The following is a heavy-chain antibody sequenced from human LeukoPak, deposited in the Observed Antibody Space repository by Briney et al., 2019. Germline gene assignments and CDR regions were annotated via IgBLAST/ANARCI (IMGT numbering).Heavy chain of an antibody. V-gene: IGHV4-34*01. Sequence: SETLSLTCAVYGGSFIGYYWSWIRQPPGKGLEWSGEINHSGGANYNPSLKSRVTISADTSKSQFSLKLGSVTAADTAVYYCARVPLRFLEPFDYWGQGTLVTVS. CDR3: ARVPLRFLEPFDY. J-gene: IGHJ4*02. CDR2: INHSGGA. CDR1: GGSFIGYY. D-gene: IGHD3-3*01.